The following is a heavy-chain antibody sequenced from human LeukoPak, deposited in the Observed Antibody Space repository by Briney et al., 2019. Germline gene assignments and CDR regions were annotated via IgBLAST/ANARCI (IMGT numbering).Heavy chain of an antibody. CDR3: AKVWSADFWSGYFTWFDP. CDR1: GFTFSVYA. Sequence: GGSLRLSCTAPGFTFSVYAMIWVRQAPEKGLEWVSGISGSGGSTYYADSVKGRFTISRDNSKNTLYLQMNSLRAEDTAVYYCAKVWSADFWSGYFTWFDPWGQGTLVTVSS. V-gene: IGHV3-23*01. D-gene: IGHD3-3*01. CDR2: ISGSGGST. J-gene: IGHJ5*02.